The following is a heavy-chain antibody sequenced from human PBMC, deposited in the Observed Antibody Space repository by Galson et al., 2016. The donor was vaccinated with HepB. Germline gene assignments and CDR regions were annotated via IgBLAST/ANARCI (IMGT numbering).Heavy chain of an antibody. CDR1: GFTFSNYG. J-gene: IGHJ4*02. V-gene: IGHV3-33*01. Sequence: SLRLSCAASGFTFSNYGMHWVRRAPGKGLEWVAVIWHDGRIKYYGDSVKGRFTISRDNSKNTLFLQMNSLRAEDTAVYHCAASEYSASWGYFDYWGQGALVTVSS. CDR3: AASEYSASWGYFDY. D-gene: IGHD6-6*01. CDR2: IWHDGRIK.